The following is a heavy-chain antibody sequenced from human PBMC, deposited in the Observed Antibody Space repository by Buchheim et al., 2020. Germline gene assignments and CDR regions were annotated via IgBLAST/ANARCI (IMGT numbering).Heavy chain of an antibody. Sequence: QVQLVESGGGVVQPGRSLRLSCAASGFTFSSYGMHWVRQAPGKGLEWVAVISYDGSNKYYADSVKGRFTISRDNSKNTLYLQMNSLRAEDSAWYYCAIAALVVISNYYFDYWGQGTL. CDR2: ISYDGSNK. CDR3: AIAALVVISNYYFDY. J-gene: IGHJ4*02. CDR1: GFTFSSYG. D-gene: IGHD3-22*01. V-gene: IGHV3-30*03.